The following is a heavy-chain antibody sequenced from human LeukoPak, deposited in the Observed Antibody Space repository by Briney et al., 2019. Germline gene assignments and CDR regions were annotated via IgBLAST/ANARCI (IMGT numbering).Heavy chain of an antibody. CDR2: IGGSGGST. J-gene: IGHJ4*02. CDR3: AKFTRTLVRGALVN. D-gene: IGHD3-10*01. V-gene: IGHV3-23*01. CDR1: GFTFSNAW. Sequence: GGSLRLSCAASGFTFSNAWMSWVRQAPGKGLEWVSAIGGSGGSTYYVDSVKGRFTISRDDSKNTLYLQMNSLRAEDTAVYYCAKFTRTLVRGALVNWGQGTLVTVSS.